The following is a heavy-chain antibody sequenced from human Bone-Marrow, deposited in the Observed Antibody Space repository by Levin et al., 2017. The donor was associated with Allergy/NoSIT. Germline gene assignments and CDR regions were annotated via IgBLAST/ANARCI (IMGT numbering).Heavy chain of an antibody. V-gene: IGHV3-72*01. CDR3: TRVVVGGGRVHGVDV. Sequence: GGSLRLSCAASGSTFNDHYMDWVRQAPGKGLEWVGRSRNKANSYSTEYVASAKGRFTISRDESKNSLYLQMNSLRTEDTAVYYCTRVVVGGGRVHGVDVWGQGTTVIVSS. CDR2: SRNKANSYST. CDR1: GSTFNDHY. D-gene: IGHD3-10*01. J-gene: IGHJ6*02.